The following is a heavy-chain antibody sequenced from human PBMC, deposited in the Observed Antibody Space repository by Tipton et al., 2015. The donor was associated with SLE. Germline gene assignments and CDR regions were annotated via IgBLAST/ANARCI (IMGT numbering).Heavy chain of an antibody. J-gene: IGHJ1*01. D-gene: IGHD2-8*02. Sequence: SLRLSCAASGFTLSSYAMTWVRQAPGKGPDWVAGISGSGSSTYHADSVRGRFTISRDTSKNTLYLQMNGLRAEDTAVYYCAKDWGTGDVYYFQHWGQGTLVTVSS. CDR3: AKDWGTGDVYYFQH. CDR1: GFTLSSYA. V-gene: IGHV3-23*01. CDR2: ISGSGSST.